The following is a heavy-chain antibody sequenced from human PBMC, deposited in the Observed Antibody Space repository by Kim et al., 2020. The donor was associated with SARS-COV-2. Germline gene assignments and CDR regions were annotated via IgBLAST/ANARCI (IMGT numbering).Heavy chain of an antibody. D-gene: IGHD6-19*01. Sequence: GGSLRLSCTTSGFTFFGHAMSWVRQAPGKGLEWVSSIDGSDGTTYYVDSVKGRFSISRDDSRNTLSLQMSALRADDTATYYCLKGGWGWVWDYWGQGTLV. CDR1: GFTFFGHA. CDR2: IDGSDGTT. J-gene: IGHJ4*02. V-gene: IGHV3-23*01. CDR3: LKGGWGWVWDY.